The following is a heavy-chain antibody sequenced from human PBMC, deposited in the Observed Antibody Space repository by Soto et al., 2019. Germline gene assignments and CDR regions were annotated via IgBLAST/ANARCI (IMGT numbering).Heavy chain of an antibody. D-gene: IGHD3-16*02. Sequence: GGSLRLSCAASGFTFSSYAMHWVRQAPGKGLEYVSAISSNGGSTYYANSVKGRFTISRDNSKNTLYLQMGSLRAEDMAVYYCARVLYDYIWGSYRKEPYYYYYYMDVWGKGTTVTVSS. CDR1: GFTFSSYA. J-gene: IGHJ6*03. CDR2: ISSNGGST. V-gene: IGHV3-64*01. CDR3: ARVLYDYIWGSYRKEPYYYYYYMDV.